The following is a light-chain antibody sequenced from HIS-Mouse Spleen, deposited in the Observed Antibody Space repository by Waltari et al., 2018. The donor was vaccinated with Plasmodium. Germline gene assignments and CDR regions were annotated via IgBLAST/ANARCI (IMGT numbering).Light chain of an antibody. V-gene: IGLV2-23*01. J-gene: IGLJ2*01. Sequence: QSALTQPASVSGSPGQSITISCTGTSSDVGSYNLVSWYQQTPGKAPKLMIYEGSKRPSGVSNRFSGSKSGNTASLTISGLQAEDEADYYCCSYAGSRVFGGGTKLTVL. CDR3: CSYAGSRV. CDR1: SSDVGSYNL. CDR2: EGS.